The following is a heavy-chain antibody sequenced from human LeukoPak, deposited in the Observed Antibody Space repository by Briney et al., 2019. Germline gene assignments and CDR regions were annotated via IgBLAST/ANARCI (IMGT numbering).Heavy chain of an antibody. CDR3: AIQVGATFN. V-gene: IGHV3-23*01. J-gene: IGHJ4*02. CDR2: IGGSSDST. CDR1: GFTFSSYA. Sequence: GGSLRLSCAASGFTFSSYAMSWVRQAPGKGLEWVSGIGGSSDSTYYADSVKGRFTISRDNSKNTLYLQMNSLRAEDTAVHYCAIQVGATFNWGQGTLVTVSS. D-gene: IGHD1-26*01.